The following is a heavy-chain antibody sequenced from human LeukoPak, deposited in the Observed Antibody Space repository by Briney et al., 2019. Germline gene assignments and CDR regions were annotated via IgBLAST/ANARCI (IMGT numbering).Heavy chain of an antibody. V-gene: IGHV3-7*01. CDR2: IKQDGSEK. J-gene: IGHJ4*02. CDR3: ASVVTYCSSTSCLGYYFDY. D-gene: IGHD2-2*01. CDR1: GFTFSSYW. Sequence: GGSLRLSCAASGFTFSSYWMSWVRQAPGKGLEWVAHIKQDGSEKYYVDSVKGRFTISRDNAKNSLYLQMNSLRAEDTAVYYCASVVTYCSSTSCLGYYFDYWGQGTLVTVSS.